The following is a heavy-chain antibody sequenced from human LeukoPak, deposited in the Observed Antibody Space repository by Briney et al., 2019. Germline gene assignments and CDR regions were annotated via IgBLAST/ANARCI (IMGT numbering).Heavy chain of an antibody. CDR1: GYTFTSYD. V-gene: IGHV1-8*01. CDR2: MNPNSGNT. D-gene: IGHD3-22*01. J-gene: IGHJ5*02. CDR3: ASADYYDSSGPNWFDP. Sequence: GASVKVSCKASGYTFTSYDINWVRQATGQGLEWMRWMNPNSGNTGYAQKFQGRVTMTRNTSISTAYMELSSLRSEDTAVYYCASADYYDSSGPNWFDPWGQGTLVTVSS.